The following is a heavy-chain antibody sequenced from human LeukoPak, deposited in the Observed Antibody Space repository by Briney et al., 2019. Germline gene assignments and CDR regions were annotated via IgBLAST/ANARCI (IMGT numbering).Heavy chain of an antibody. J-gene: IGHJ3*02. CDR2: IYYSGSA. CDR3: ARVGDIVVVPAAMDAFDI. V-gene: IGHV4-59*01. D-gene: IGHD2-2*01. CDR1: GGSISSYY. Sequence: SETLSLTCTVSGGSISSYYCSWIRQPPGKGLEWIGYIYYSGSANYNPSLKSRVTILVDMSKNQFSLKLSSVTAADTAVYYCARVGDIVVVPAAMDAFDIWGQGTMVTVSS.